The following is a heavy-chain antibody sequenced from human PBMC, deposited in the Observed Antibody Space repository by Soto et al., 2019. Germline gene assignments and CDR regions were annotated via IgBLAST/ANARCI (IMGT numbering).Heavy chain of an antibody. Sequence: GGSLRLSCAASGFTFSSYAMSWVRQAPGKGLEWVSAISGSGGSTYYADSVKGRFTISRDNSKNTLYLQMNSLRAEDTAVYYCASARITIFGVASFDYWGQGTLVTVSS. CDR1: GFTFSSYA. D-gene: IGHD3-3*01. J-gene: IGHJ4*02. CDR3: ASARITIFGVASFDY. V-gene: IGHV3-23*01. CDR2: ISGSGGST.